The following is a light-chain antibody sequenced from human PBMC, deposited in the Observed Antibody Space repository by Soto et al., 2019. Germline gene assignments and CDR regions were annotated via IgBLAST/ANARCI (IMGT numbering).Light chain of an antibody. CDR1: QSVSSSY. CDR3: QQYGNSLT. J-gene: IGKJ4*01. V-gene: IGKV3-20*01. CDR2: GAS. Sequence: EIVLTQSPGTLSLSPGEGATLSCRASQSVSSSYLTWYQQKRGQAPRLLIYGASSRATGIPDRFSGSGSGTDFTLTISILEPEDFAVYYCQQYGNSLTFGGGTKVEIK.